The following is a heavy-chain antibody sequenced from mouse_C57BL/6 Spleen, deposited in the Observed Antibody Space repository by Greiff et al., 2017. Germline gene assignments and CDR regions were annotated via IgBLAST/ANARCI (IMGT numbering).Heavy chain of an antibody. J-gene: IGHJ2*01. CDR2: INPSSGYT. CDR1: GYTFTSYT. D-gene: IGHD3-3*01. CDR3: ARTGLLRDVDY. Sequence: VQLQQSGAELARPGASVKMSCKASGYTFTSYTMHWVKQRPGQGLEWIGYINPSSGYTKYNQKFKDKATLTADKSSSTAYMQLSSLTSEDSAVYYCARTGLLRDVDYWGQGTTPPGSS. V-gene: IGHV1-4*01.